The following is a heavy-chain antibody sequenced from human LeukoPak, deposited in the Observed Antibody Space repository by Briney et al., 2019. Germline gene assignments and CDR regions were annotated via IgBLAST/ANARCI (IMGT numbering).Heavy chain of an antibody. CDR1: GFTFSSYA. D-gene: IGHD3-3*02. Sequence: GGSLRLSCAASGFTFSSYAMNWVRQAPGKGLEWVSSISSSSSYIYYADSVKGRFTISRDNAKNSLYLQMNSLRAEDTAVYYCARRGHFWSGYYINYYYYYMDVWGKGTTVTVSS. V-gene: IGHV3-21*01. CDR3: ARRGHFWSGYYINYYYYYMDV. J-gene: IGHJ6*03. CDR2: ISSSSSYI.